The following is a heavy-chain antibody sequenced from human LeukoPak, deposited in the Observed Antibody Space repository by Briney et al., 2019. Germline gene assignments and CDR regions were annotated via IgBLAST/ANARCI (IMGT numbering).Heavy chain of an antibody. D-gene: IGHD3-16*02. Sequence: GASVKVSCKASGYTFTGYYMHWVRQAPGQGLEWMGWINPNSGGTNYAQKFQGRVTMTRDTSISTAYMELSRLRSDDTAVYYCAKDHPLTFGGVIAPGYFDYWGQGTLVTVSS. V-gene: IGHV1-2*02. CDR1: GYTFTGYY. CDR3: AKDHPLTFGGVIAPGYFDY. J-gene: IGHJ4*02. CDR2: INPNSGGT.